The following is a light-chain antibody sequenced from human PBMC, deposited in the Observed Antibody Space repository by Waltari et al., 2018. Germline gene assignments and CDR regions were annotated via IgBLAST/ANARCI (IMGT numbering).Light chain of an antibody. CDR3: QQYYSAPIT. CDR2: SAS. J-gene: IGKJ5*01. CDR1: QNILYSSNNKNY. Sequence: DIVMTQSPDSQAVSLGERATINCKSSQNILYSSNNKNYLAWFQQKPGQPPKLLIYSASTRESGVPERFSGSGSGTDFTLTINSLQAEDVAVYYCQQYYSAPITFGQGTRLEIK. V-gene: IGKV4-1*01.